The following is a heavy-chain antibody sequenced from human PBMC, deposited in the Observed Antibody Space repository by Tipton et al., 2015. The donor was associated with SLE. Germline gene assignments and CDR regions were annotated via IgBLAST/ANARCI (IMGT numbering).Heavy chain of an antibody. D-gene: IGHD1-1*01. Sequence: QLVQSGAEVKKPGASVKVSCKASGYMFSRYGISWVRQAPGQGLEWMGWISGYNGNTNYAQRLQGRVTMTTETSTGTAYMELRSLRSGDTAVYYCATGGTPTTPHMDVWGKGAAVTVSS. V-gene: IGHV1-18*01. CDR3: ATGGTPTTPHMDV. CDR1: GYMFSRYG. J-gene: IGHJ6*03. CDR2: ISGYNGNT.